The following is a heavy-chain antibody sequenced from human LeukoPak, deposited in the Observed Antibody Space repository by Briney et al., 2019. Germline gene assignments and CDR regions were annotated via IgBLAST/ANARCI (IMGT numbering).Heavy chain of an antibody. V-gene: IGHV3-30*03. CDR3: ARDDRVYGNFDY. D-gene: IGHD4-17*01. CDR1: GFTFSSYG. Sequence: GGSLRLSCAASGFTFSSYGMHWVRQAPGKGLEWVAVISYDGSNKYYADSVKGRFTISRDNSKNTLYLQMNSLRAEDTAVYYCARDDRVYGNFDYWGQGTLVTVSS. J-gene: IGHJ4*02. CDR2: ISYDGSNK.